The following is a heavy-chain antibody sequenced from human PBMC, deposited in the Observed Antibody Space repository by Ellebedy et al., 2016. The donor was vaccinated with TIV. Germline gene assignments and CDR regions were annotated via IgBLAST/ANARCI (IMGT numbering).Heavy chain of an antibody. CDR1: GGSIYSDKW. V-gene: IGHV4-4*02. CDR3: TSHGFFSHES. J-gene: IGHJ1*01. Sequence: SETLSLTCAVSGGSIYSDKWWRWVRQPPGLGLEWIGEIFHTGTTTYNPSLASRVTMPVDKSKNQLYLRLTSVTAADTAVYFCTSHGFFSHESWGQGTLVTVSS. D-gene: IGHD3-10*01. CDR2: IFHTGTT.